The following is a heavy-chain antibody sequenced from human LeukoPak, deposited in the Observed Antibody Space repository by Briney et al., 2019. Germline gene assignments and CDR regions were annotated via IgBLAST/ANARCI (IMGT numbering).Heavy chain of an antibody. CDR3: STGSGHAFDI. Sequence: GGALRLSCAASGFSFSRYWMHWVRQAPGKGLVWVSRINSDGSSISYADYEKGHFTSSKDNAKNMLYVEMNGLRGDGTAVYCCSTGSGHAFDIWGRGTMVTVSS. CDR1: GFSFSRYW. CDR2: INSDGSSI. V-gene: IGHV3-74*01. J-gene: IGHJ3*02. D-gene: IGHD3-10*01.